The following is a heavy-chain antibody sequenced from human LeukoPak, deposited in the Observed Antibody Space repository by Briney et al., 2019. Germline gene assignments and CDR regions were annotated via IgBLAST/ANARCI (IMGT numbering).Heavy chain of an antibody. CDR1: GGSMSPYH. J-gene: IGHJ4*02. V-gene: IGHV4-59*08. Sequence: SETLSLTCTVSGGSMSPYHWGWIRQPPGKGLEWTGYIYYSGSTNYNPSLNSRVTISVDTSENQFSLRLSSVTAADTAIYYCARAVSGPFDYWGQGTLVTVSS. CDR3: ARAVSGPFDY. CDR2: IYYSGST. D-gene: IGHD6-19*01.